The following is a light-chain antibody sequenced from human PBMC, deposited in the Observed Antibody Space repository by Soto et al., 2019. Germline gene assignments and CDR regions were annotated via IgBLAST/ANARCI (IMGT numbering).Light chain of an antibody. V-gene: IGKV1-6*01. CDR3: LQDYNYPRT. J-gene: IGKJ1*01. CDR1: QSISSY. Sequence: IQMTQSPSSLSASEGDGLTITCRASQSISSYLNWYQQKPGKAPKLLIYAASSLQSGVPSRFSGSGSGTDFTLTISSLQPEDFATYYCLQDYNYPRTFGQGTKVDIK. CDR2: AAS.